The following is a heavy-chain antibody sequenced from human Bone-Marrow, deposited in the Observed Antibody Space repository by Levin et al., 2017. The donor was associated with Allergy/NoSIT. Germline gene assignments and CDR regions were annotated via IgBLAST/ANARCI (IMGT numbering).Heavy chain of an antibody. CDR3: ARDYCSSTSCYLSEYYGMDV. J-gene: IGHJ6*02. D-gene: IGHD2-2*01. V-gene: IGHV3-30-3*01. CDR2: ISYDGSNK. Sequence: SCAASGFTFSSYAMHWVRQAPGKGLEWVAVISYDGSNKYYADSVKGRFTISRDNSKNTLYLQMNSLRAEDTAVYYCARDYCSSTSCYLSEYYGMDVWGQGTTVTVSS. CDR1: GFTFSSYA.